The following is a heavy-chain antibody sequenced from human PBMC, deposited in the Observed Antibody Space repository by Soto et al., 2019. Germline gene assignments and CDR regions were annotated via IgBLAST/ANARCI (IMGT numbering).Heavy chain of an antibody. CDR3: ASNIAAAFGSNEDAFDI. J-gene: IGHJ3*02. Sequence: PGGSLRLSCAASGFTVSSNYMSWVRQAPGKGLEWVSVIYSGGSTYYADSVKGRFTISRHNSKNTLYLQMNSLRAEDTAVYYCASNIAAAFGSNEDAFDIWGQGTMVTVSS. V-gene: IGHV3-53*04. CDR1: GFTVSSNY. CDR2: IYSGGST. D-gene: IGHD6-13*01.